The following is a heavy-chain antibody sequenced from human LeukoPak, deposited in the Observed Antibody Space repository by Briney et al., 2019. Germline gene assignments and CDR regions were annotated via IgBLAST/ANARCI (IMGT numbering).Heavy chain of an antibody. Sequence: GGSLRLSCAASGFTLSSYAMSWVRQGPGKGLEWVSAISVSGNTYHADSVKGRFTISRDSSKNTLYLQMNSLRAGDAAVYYCARAKPKNMVRGLIMRRESRYYFDYWGQGTLVTVSS. CDR1: GFTLSSYA. D-gene: IGHD3-10*01. CDR2: ISVSGNT. J-gene: IGHJ4*02. CDR3: ARAKPKNMVRGLIMRRESRYYFDY. V-gene: IGHV3-23*01.